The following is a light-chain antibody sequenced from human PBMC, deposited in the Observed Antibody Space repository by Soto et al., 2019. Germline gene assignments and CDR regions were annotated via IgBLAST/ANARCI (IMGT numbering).Light chain of an antibody. J-gene: IGKJ5*01. CDR3: QQYNNWPPIT. CDR2: GAS. V-gene: IGKV3-15*01. Sequence: EIVMTQSPATLSVPPGERATLSCRASQSVSTNFAWYQQKPGQAPRLLIYGASTRATAVPARFTASGSGTEFTLTISSLQSEDSAVYYCQQYNNWPPITFGQGTRLEIK. CDR1: QSVSTN.